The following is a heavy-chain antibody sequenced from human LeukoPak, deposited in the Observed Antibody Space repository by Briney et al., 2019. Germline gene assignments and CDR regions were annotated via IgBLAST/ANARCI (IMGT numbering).Heavy chain of an antibody. CDR3: ARARIAVAVVDY. CDR1: GYTFTGYY. CDR2: INPNSGGT. V-gene: IGHV1-2*02. D-gene: IGHD6-19*01. J-gene: IGHJ4*02. Sequence: GASVKVSCKASGYTFTGYYMHWVRQAPRQGLEWMGWINPNSGGTNYAQKFQGRVTMTRDTSISTAYMELSRLRSDDTAVYYCARARIAVAVVDYWGQGTLVTVSS.